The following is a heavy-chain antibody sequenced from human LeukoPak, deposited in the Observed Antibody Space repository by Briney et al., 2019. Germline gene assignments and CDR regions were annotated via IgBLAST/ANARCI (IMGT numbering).Heavy chain of an antibody. CDR1: GYTFTGYY. V-gene: IGHV1-2*02. CDR2: INPNSGGT. J-gene: IGHJ4*02. D-gene: IGHD5-12*01. CDR3: ARARAPYSAYDLPDY. Sequence: ASVKVSCKASGYTFTGYYMHWVRQAPGQGLEWMGWINPNSGGTNYAQKFQGRVTVTRDTSVSTAYMELSRLSSDDTAVYYCARARAPYSAYDLPDYWGQGTLVTVSS.